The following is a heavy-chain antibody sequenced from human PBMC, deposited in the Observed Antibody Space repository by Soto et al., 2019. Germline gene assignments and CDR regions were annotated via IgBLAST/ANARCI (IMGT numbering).Heavy chain of an antibody. Sequence: VGYLRLACASYVFTFSSYAMHCVRHSPGKGLEWVAVISYDGSNKYYADSVKGRFTISRDNSKNTLYLQMNSLRAEDTAVYYCARGHLGGKWLGYDYWGKGTLV. CDR3: ARGHLGGKWLGYDY. J-gene: IGHJ4*02. CDR1: VFTFSSYA. D-gene: IGHD2-15*01. CDR2: ISYDGSNK. V-gene: IGHV3-30-3*01.